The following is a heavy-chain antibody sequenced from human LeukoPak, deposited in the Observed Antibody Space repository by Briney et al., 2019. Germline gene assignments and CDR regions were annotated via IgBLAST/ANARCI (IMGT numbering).Heavy chain of an antibody. Sequence: GESLRLSCAASGFTFSDSWMSWVRQAPGKGLEWVANMNQDGSEKDYVDSVKGRFTISRDNARNSLYLQMSSLRVEDTAVYYCATYTHWVAGDVWGQGTTVTVSS. CDR2: MNQDGSEK. CDR1: GFTFSDSW. CDR3: ATYTHWVAGDV. V-gene: IGHV3-7*01. J-gene: IGHJ6*02. D-gene: IGHD3-16*01.